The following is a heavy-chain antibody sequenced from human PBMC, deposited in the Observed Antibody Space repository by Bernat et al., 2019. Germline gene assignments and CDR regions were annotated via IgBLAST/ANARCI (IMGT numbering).Heavy chain of an antibody. CDR1: GYTFSGYY. V-gene: IGHV1-18*04. CDR3: ARGGGSSLHLPADWFDP. CDR2: VSPYNDNT. D-gene: IGHD3-16*01. J-gene: IGHJ5*02. Sequence: QVQLVQSGAEVKKPGASVKVSCKASGYTFSGYYIHWVRQAPGQGLEWMGWVSPYNDNTNYAQKFQGRITMTTDTYTTTAYMELRGLRSDDTAIYYCARGGGSSLHLPADWFDPWGLGTLVTVSS.